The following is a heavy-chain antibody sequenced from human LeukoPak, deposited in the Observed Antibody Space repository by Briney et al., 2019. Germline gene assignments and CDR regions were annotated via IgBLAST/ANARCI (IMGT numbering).Heavy chain of an antibody. V-gene: IGHV3-30*02. J-gene: IGHJ5*02. D-gene: IGHD6-13*01. CDR2: IRYDGSNK. CDR1: GFTFSSYG. CDR3: AKDGLAAAGT. Sequence: GGSLRLSCAASGFTFSSYGMHWVRQAPGKGLEGVAFIRYDGSNKYYADSVKGRFTISRDNSKNTLYLQMNSLRAEDTAVYYCAKDGLAAAGTWGQGTLVTVSS.